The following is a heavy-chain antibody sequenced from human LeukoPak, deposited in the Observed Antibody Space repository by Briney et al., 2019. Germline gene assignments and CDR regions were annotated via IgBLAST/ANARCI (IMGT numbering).Heavy chain of an antibody. D-gene: IGHD5-18*01. V-gene: IGHV4-39*07. CDR1: GGSISSSSYY. CDR2: IYYSGST. CDR3: ARGPGGYSYGLPYYYYYYYMDV. Sequence: SETLSLTCTVSGGSISSSSYYWGWIRQPPGKGLEWIGSIYYSGSTYYNPSLKSRVTISVDTSKNQFSLKLGSVTAADTAVYYCARGPGGYSYGLPYYYYYYYMDVWGKGTTVTVSS. J-gene: IGHJ6*03.